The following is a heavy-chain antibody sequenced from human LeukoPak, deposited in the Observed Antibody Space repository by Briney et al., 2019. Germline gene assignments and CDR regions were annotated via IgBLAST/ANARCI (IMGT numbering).Heavy chain of an antibody. Sequence: SETLSLTCTVSGDSISSYYWSWIRQPAGKGLEWIGRIYTSGSTNYNPSLKSRVTISVDTSKNQFSLKLSSVTAADTAVYYCARSSSSGWYRNYGMDVWGQGTTVTVSS. D-gene: IGHD6-19*01. V-gene: IGHV4-4*07. CDR1: GDSISSYY. CDR3: ARSSSSGWYRNYGMDV. J-gene: IGHJ6*02. CDR2: IYTSGST.